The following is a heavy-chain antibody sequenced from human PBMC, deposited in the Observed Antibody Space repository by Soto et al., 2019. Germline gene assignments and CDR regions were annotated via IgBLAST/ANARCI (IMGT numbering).Heavy chain of an antibody. CDR1: GFTFTSSA. V-gene: IGHV1-58*01. J-gene: IGHJ6*02. CDR3: AADGSYSTSGGMDV. D-gene: IGHD6-6*01. Sequence: GASVKVSCKASGFTFTSSAVQWVRQARGQRLEWIGWIVVGSGNTNYAQKFQERVTITRDMSTSTAYMELSSPRSEDTAVYYCAADGSYSTSGGMDVWGQGTTVTVSS. CDR2: IVVGSGNT.